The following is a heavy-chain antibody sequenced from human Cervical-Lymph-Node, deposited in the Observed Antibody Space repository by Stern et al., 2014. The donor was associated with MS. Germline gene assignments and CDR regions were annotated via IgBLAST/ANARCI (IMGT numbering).Heavy chain of an antibody. CDR3: ARSSSPSPYYYYGMDV. D-gene: IGHD6-13*01. V-gene: IGHV3-33*01. CDR1: GFTFSSYG. Sequence: VQLVESGGGVVQPGRSLRLSYAASGFTFSSYGMHWVRQAPGKGLEWVAVIWYDGSNKYYADSVKGRFTISRDNSKNTLYLQMNSLRAEDTAVYYCARSSSPSPYYYYGMDVWGQGTTVTVSS. CDR2: IWYDGSNK. J-gene: IGHJ6*02.